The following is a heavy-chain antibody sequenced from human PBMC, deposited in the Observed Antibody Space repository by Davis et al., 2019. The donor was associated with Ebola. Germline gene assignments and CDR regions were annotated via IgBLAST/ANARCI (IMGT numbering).Heavy chain of an antibody. CDR3: VKKGRLVPGNSWFDA. J-gene: IGHJ5*02. CDR2: ISGAGGDT. CDR1: GFPFRYYA. V-gene: IGHV3-23*01. D-gene: IGHD1-1*01. Sequence: PGGSLRLSCEASGFPFRYYAMTWVRQAPGKGLEWVSAISGAGGDTNYADSVKGRFTISRDNSKNTLFLQLNSLRVEDTAVYHCVKKGRLVPGNSWFDAWGQGTLVTVSS.